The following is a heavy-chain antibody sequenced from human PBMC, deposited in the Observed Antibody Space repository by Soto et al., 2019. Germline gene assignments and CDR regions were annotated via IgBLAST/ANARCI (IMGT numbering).Heavy chain of an antibody. D-gene: IGHD3-3*01. CDR2: IYYSGST. CDR1: GGSISSYY. J-gene: IGHJ6*03. V-gene: IGHV4-59*01. Sequence: SETLSLTCTVSGGSISSYYWSWIRQPPGKGLEWIGYIYYSGSTNYNPSLKSRVTISVDTSKKQFSLKLSSVTAADTAVYYCAREFTLEWSIPNYYMDVWGKGTTVTVSS. CDR3: AREFTLEWSIPNYYMDV.